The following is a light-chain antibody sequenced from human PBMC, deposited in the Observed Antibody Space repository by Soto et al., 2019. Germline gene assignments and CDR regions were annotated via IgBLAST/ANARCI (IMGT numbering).Light chain of an antibody. V-gene: IGKV1-39*01. CDR1: QTMSSY. CDR2: AAS. Sequence: DIQMTQSPSSLSASVGDRVTITCRASQTMSSYLNWYQQKPGKAPKLLIYAASSLQSGVPSRFSGSGSGTDFTLTISSLQPEDFATYDFPQSYSTPWTFGQGTKVEIK. J-gene: IGKJ1*01. CDR3: PQSYSTPWT.